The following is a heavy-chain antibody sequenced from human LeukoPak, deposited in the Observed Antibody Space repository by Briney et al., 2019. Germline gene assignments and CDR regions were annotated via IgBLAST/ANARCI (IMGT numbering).Heavy chain of an antibody. Sequence: ASVKVSCKVSGYTLTELSMHWVRQAPGKGLEWMGGFDPEDGETIYAQKLQGRVTMTTDTSTSTAYMELRSLRSDDTAVYYCARGFAVLYYDSSGPGDYWGQGTLVTVSS. D-gene: IGHD3-22*01. CDR1: GYTLTELS. CDR3: ARGFAVLYYDSSGPGDY. J-gene: IGHJ4*02. V-gene: IGHV1-24*01. CDR2: FDPEDGET.